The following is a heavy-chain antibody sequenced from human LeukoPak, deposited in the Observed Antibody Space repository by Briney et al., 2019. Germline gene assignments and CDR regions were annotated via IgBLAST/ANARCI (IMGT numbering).Heavy chain of an antibody. CDR2: IHPSGML. Sequence: SETLSHTCTVSGASFNSDDQYWNWIRQSPGKGLEWIGSIHPSGMLYNNPSLESRVTMSRDTSKNQCSLNLNSVTAADTAVYFCSRGLDSRKLGYWGQGILVTVSS. CDR3: SRGLDSRKLGY. CDR1: GASFNSDDQY. D-gene: IGHD3-22*01. V-gene: IGHV4-31*03. J-gene: IGHJ4*02.